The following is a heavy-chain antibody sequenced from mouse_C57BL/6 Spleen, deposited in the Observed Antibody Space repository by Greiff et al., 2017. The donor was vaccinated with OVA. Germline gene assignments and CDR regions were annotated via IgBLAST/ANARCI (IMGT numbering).Heavy chain of an antibody. J-gene: IGHJ4*01. CDR1: GYTFTSYW. D-gene: IGHD2-4*01. CDR3: ARSVVYYDYDEGAMDY. V-gene: IGHV1-53*01. Sequence: QVQLKQPGTELVKPGASVNLSCKASGYTFTSYWMHWVKQRPGQGLEWIGNINPSNGGTNYNEKFKSKATLTVDKSSSTAYMQLSSLTSEDSAVYYCARSVVYYDYDEGAMDYWGQGTSVTVSS. CDR2: INPSNGGT.